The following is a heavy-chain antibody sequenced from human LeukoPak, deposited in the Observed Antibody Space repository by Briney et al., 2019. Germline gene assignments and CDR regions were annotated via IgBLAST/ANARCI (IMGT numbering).Heavy chain of an antibody. CDR1: GDSISKYY. D-gene: IGHD1-1*01. CDR2: ISNGGTT. V-gene: IGHV4-59*01. CDR3: VRLQPNTGEWAFDI. J-gene: IGHJ3*02. Sequence: PSETLSLTGTVSGDSISKYYWSWIRQPPGEGLEWIGYISNGGTTKYNPSLKSRVTISVDTSNNQLSLRLSSVTAADTAVYHCVRLQPNTGEWAFDIWGQGTMVSVSS.